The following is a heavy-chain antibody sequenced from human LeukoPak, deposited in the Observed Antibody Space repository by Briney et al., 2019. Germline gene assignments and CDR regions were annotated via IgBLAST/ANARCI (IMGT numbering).Heavy chain of an antibody. CDR2: INHSGST. D-gene: IGHD6-6*01. J-gene: IGHJ5*02. CDR1: GGSFSGYY. CDR3: ASLYSSSSYWFDP. Sequence: SSETLSLTCAVYGGSFSGYYASSIRQPPGKGLEWIGEINHSGSTNYNPSLKSRVTISVDTSKNQFSLKMSSVTAADTAVYYCASLYSSSSYWFDPWGQGTLVTVSS. V-gene: IGHV4-34*01.